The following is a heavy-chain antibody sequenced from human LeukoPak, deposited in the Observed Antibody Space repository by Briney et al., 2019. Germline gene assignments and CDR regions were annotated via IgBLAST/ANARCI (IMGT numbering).Heavy chain of an antibody. Sequence: SETLSLTCAVYGGSFSGYYWGWIRQPPGKGLEWIGSIYYSGSTYNNPSLRSRVTVSVDTSKNQFSLKLSSVTAADTAVYYCARHEPYSSGGYWGQGTLVTVSS. CDR2: IYYSGST. CDR1: GGSFSGYY. CDR3: ARHEPYSSGGY. J-gene: IGHJ4*02. D-gene: IGHD6-19*01. V-gene: IGHV4-39*01.